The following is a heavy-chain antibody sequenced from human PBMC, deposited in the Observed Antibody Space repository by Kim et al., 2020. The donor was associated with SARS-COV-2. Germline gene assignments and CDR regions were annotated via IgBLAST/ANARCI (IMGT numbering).Heavy chain of an antibody. J-gene: IGHJ3*02. CDR2: IKQDGSEK. Sequence: GGSLRLSCAVSGFTFSSYWMSWVRQAPGKGLEWVANIKQDGSEKYYVDSVKGRFTISRDNAKNSLYLQMNSLRAEDTAVYYCARGDRSSWGEDAFDIWG. D-gene: IGHD6-13*01. CDR3: ARGDRSSWGEDAFDI. CDR1: GFTFSSYW. V-gene: IGHV3-7*01.